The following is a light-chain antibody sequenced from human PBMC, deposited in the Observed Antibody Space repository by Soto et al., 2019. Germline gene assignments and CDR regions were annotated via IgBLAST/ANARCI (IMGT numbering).Light chain of an antibody. Sequence: IVFTQSPGTLSLSPGERATLSCRASQSVSNNYLAWYQQKPGQAPRLLIYGASNRATGIPDRFSGSGSGTDFTLTISRLEPEDFAVYYCQRYGSSGTFGQGTKVDIK. V-gene: IGKV3-20*01. CDR2: GAS. CDR3: QRYGSSGT. J-gene: IGKJ1*01. CDR1: QSVSNNY.